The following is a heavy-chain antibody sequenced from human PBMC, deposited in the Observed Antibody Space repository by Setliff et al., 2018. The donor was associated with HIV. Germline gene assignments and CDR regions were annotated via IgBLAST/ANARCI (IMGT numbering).Heavy chain of an antibody. J-gene: IGHJ2*01. CDR1: GYTFSNYG. CDR3: ARDHHSGRGSNFPWYSDL. Sequence: ASVKVSCKASGYTFSNYGITWVRQAPGQGLEWMGWITSYNGNTNYAKKFKGIVTMTTDTSTSIAYMELKSLRSEDTAVYYCARDHHSGRGSNFPWYSDLWGRGTLVTVSS. CDR2: ITSYNGNT. V-gene: IGHV1-18*01. D-gene: IGHD1-26*01.